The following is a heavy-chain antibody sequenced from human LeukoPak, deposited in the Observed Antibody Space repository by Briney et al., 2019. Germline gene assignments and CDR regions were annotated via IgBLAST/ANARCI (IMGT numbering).Heavy chain of an antibody. V-gene: IGHV4-30-2*01. CDR1: GGSISSGGYY. CDR2: IYHSGST. CDR3: ARARGNIVVVPAAIRGGGLRTYFDY. Sequence: SETLSLTCTVSGGSISSGGYYWSWTRQPPGKGLEWIGYIYHSGSTYYNPSLKSRVTISVDRSKNQFSLKLGSVTAADTAVYYCARARGNIVVVPAAIRGGGLRTYFDYWGQGTLVTVSS. J-gene: IGHJ4*02. D-gene: IGHD2-2*02.